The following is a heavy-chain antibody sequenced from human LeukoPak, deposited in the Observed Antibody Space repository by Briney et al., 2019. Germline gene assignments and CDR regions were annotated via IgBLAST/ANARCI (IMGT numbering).Heavy chain of an antibody. J-gene: IGHJ4*02. D-gene: IGHD5-18*01. Sequence: KPSETLSLTCAVYGGSFSGYYWSWIRQPPGKGLEWIGEINHSGSTNYNPSLKSRVTISVDTSKNQFSLKLSSVTAADTAVYYCARPSYPGIQLWFDYWGQGTLVTVSS. CDR1: GGSFSGYY. CDR3: ARPSYPGIQLWFDY. CDR2: INHSGST. V-gene: IGHV4-34*01.